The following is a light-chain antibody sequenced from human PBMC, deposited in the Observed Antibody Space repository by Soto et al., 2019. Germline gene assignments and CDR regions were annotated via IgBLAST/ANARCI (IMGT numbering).Light chain of an antibody. CDR2: VAS. CDR3: QQYGSLPRT. Sequence: EIVLTQSPGTLSLSPGERATLSCRASQSVSSGYLAWYQQKPGQAPRLLIYVASNRATGISDRFSGSGSGTDFTLTISRLEPEDFAVYYCQQYGSLPRTFSQGTKVEIK. V-gene: IGKV3-20*01. CDR1: QSVSSGY. J-gene: IGKJ1*01.